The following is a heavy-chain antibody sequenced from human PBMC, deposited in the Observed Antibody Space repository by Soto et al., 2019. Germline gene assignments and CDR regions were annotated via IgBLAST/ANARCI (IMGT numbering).Heavy chain of an antibody. CDR2: INSDGSST. V-gene: IGHV3-74*01. Sequence: PGGSLRLSCSASGFTFPSHWKHWVRQAPGKGLVWVSRINSDGSSTTYADSVKGRFTISRDNAKNTLYLQMNSLRAEDTAVYYCARDGSGWDYYFDYWGQGTLVTVSS. CDR3: ARDGSGWDYYFDY. J-gene: IGHJ4*02. D-gene: IGHD6-19*01. CDR1: GFTFPSHW.